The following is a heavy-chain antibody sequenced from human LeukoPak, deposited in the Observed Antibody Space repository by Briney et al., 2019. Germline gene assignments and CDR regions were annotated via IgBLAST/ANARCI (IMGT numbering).Heavy chain of an antibody. J-gene: IGHJ4*02. CDR1: GGSISSYY. Sequence: SETLSLTCTVSGGSISSYYWSWIRQPPGKGLEWIGYIYYSGSTNYNPSLKSRVTISVDTSKNQFSLKLSSVTAADTAVYYCARVDGDYVWDYWGQGTLVTVSS. D-gene: IGHD4-17*01. CDR2: IYYSGST. CDR3: ARVDGDYVWDY. V-gene: IGHV4-59*01.